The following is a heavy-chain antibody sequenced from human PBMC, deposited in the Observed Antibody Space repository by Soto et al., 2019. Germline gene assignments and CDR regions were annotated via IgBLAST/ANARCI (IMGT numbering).Heavy chain of an antibody. CDR1: GYTFTSYG. J-gene: IGHJ6*02. CDR3: ARQPDPGITMVRGVILDYYGMDV. Sequence: ASVKVSCKASGYTFTSYGISWVRQAPGQGLEWMGWISAYNGNTNYAQKLQGRVTMTTDTSTSTAYMELRSLRSDDTAVYYCARQPDPGITMVRGVILDYYGMDVWGQGTTVTVS. CDR2: ISAYNGNT. D-gene: IGHD3-10*01. V-gene: IGHV1-18*01.